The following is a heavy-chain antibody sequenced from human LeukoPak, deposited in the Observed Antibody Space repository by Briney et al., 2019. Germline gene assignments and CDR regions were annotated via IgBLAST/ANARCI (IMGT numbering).Heavy chain of an antibody. CDR3: ARVDITAAGTRWVDY. Sequence: SETLSLTCAVYGGSFSGYYWSWIRQPPGKGLEWIGEINHSGSTNYNPSLKSRVTISVDTSKNQFSLKLSSVTAADTAVYYCARVDITAAGTRWVDYWGQGTLVTVSS. V-gene: IGHV4-34*01. D-gene: IGHD6-13*01. CDR1: GGSFSGYY. J-gene: IGHJ4*02. CDR2: INHSGST.